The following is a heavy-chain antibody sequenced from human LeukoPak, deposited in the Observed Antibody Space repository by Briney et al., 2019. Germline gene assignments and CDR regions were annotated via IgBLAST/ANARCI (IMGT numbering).Heavy chain of an antibody. CDR3: ASNGDDPDCSSTSCHLY. D-gene: IGHD2-2*01. V-gene: IGHV4-31*03. CDR2: IYYSGST. CDR1: GGSISSGGYY. J-gene: IGHJ4*02. Sequence: SETLSLTCTVSGGSISSGGYYWSWIRQHPGKGLEWIGYIYYSGSTYYNPSLKSRVTISVDTSKNQFSLKLSSVTAADTAVYYCASNGDDPDCSSTSCHLYWGQGTLATVSS.